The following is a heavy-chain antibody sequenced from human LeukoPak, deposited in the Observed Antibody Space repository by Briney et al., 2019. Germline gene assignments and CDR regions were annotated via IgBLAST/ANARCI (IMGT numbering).Heavy chain of an antibody. CDR2: ISGSGGST. D-gene: IGHD3-10*01. CDR1: GLTFSSYA. Sequence: GGSLRLSCAASGLTFSSYAMIWVRQAPGKGLEWVSAISGSGGSTYYADSVKGRFTISRDNSKNTLYLQMNSLRAEDTAVYYCRIYYYGSGSYFEEFFDYWGQGTLVTVSS. CDR3: RIYYYGSGSYFEEFFDY. V-gene: IGHV3-23*01. J-gene: IGHJ4*02.